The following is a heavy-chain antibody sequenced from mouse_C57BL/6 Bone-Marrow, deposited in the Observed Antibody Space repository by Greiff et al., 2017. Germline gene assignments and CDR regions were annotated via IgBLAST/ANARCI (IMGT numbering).Heavy chain of an antibody. J-gene: IGHJ2*01. CDR1: GYTFTSYW. V-gene: IGHV1-59*01. CDR3: ARSTGLDY. Sequence: QVQLQQPGAELVRPGTSVKLSCKASGYTFTSYWMHWVKQRPGQGLEWIGVIDPSDSYTNYNQKFKGKATLTVDTSSSTAYMQLSSLTSEDSAVYYCARSTGLDYWGQGTTLPLSS. CDR2: IDPSDSYT.